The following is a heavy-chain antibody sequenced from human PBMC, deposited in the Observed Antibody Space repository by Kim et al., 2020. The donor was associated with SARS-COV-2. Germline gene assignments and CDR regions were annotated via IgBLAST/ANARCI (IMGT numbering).Heavy chain of an antibody. J-gene: IGHJ4*02. D-gene: IGHD6-6*01. CDR2: YI. Sequence: YIYEADAVKGRFTISSDNAKNSLYLKMNSLRAEDTAVYYCARDSSSSFDYWGQGTLVTVSS. CDR3: ARDSSSSFDY. V-gene: IGHV3-21*01.